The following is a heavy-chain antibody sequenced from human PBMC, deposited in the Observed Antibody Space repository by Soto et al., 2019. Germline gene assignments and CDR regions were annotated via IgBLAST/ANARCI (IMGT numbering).Heavy chain of an antibody. J-gene: IGHJ6*02. D-gene: IGHD2-2*02. CDR3: ARELVPAAISHYYYYGMDV. V-gene: IGHV3-30-3*01. Sequence: QVQLVEAGGGVVQPGRSLRLSCAASGFTFSSYAMHWVRQAPGKGLEWVAVISYDGSNKYYADSVKGRFTISRDNSKNTLYLQMNSLRAEDTAVYYCARELVPAAISHYYYYGMDVWGQGTTVTVSS. CDR2: ISYDGSNK. CDR1: GFTFSSYA.